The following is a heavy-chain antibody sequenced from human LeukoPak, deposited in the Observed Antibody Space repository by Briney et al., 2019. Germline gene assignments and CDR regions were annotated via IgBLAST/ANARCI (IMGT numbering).Heavy chain of an antibody. D-gene: IGHD3-10*01. CDR2: INHSGST. V-gene: IGHV4-34*01. Sequence: PSETLSLTCAVYGGSFSGYYWSWIRQPPGKGLEWIGEINHSGSTNYNPSLKSRVTISVDTSKNQFSLKLSPVTAADTAVYYCARGVRGSFFNWFDPWGQGTLVTVSS. CDR3: ARGVRGSFFNWFDP. CDR1: GGSFSGYY. J-gene: IGHJ5*02.